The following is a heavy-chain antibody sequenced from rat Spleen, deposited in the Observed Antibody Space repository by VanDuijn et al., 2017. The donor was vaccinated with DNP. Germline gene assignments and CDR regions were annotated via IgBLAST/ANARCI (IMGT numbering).Heavy chain of an antibody. CDR2: VSSGGST. J-gene: IGHJ2*01. V-gene: IGHV2S12*01. CDR3: TRVYYSAEDWFAY. CDR1: GFSLMNYA. D-gene: IGHD1-1*01. Sequence: QVQLKESGPGLVQPSQTLSLTCTVSGFSLMNYAVGWVRQPPGKGLEWIAAVSSGGSTYYNSGLKSRLSISRDTSKSQVFLKMNSLQTEDTAIYFCTRVYYSAEDWFAYWGQGVMVTVSS.